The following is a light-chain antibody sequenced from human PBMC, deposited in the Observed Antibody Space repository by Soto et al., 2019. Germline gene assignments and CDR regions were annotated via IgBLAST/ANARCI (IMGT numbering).Light chain of an antibody. V-gene: IGKV1-5*01. CDR1: QTIGRR. CDR3: QQYNLHSPAT. Sequence: DIQMTQSPSSLSASVGDRVTITCRASQTIGRRLAWYQQKPGKAPKLMIYDASTLISGVPSRFSGSGSGTEFTLTISSLQPDDFTTYYCQQYNLHSPATFGQGTMVEIK. J-gene: IGKJ1*01. CDR2: DAS.